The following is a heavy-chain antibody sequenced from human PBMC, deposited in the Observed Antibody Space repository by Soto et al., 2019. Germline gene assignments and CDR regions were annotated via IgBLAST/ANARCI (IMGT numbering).Heavy chain of an antibody. CDR2: ISGSGGST. D-gene: IGHD6-13*01. CDR3: AKEHGCSSSWFELDY. V-gene: IGHV3-23*01. J-gene: IGHJ4*02. CDR1: GFTFSSYA. Sequence: EVQLLESGGGLVQPGGSLRLSCAASGFTFSSYAMSWVRQAPGKGLEWVSAISGSGGSTYYADSVKGRFTISRDNSKNTLYLQMTSLSAEDTAVYYCAKEHGCSSSWFELDYWGQGTMVTVSS.